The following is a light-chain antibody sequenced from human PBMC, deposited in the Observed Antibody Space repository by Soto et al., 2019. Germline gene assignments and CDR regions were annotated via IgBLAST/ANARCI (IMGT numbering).Light chain of an antibody. CDR2: EVS. CDR1: SGDVGGYIY. V-gene: IGLV2-14*01. J-gene: IGLJ1*01. Sequence: QSALTQPASVSGSPGQSITISCTGTSGDVGGYIYVTWYQHHPGKAPKLVIYEVSNRPSGVSDRFSGSKSGNTASLTISGLHAEDEADYYCFSYRISSYVFGTGTKLTVL. CDR3: FSYRISSYV.